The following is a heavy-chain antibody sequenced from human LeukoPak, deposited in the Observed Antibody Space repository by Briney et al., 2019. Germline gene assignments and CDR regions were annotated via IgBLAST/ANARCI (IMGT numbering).Heavy chain of an antibody. CDR1: GGSISSGSYY. CDR3: ARCDFSSGYYPYYYYMDV. V-gene: IGHV4-61*02. CDR2: IYTSGRT. J-gene: IGHJ6*03. Sequence: SETLSLTCTVSGGSISSGSYYWSWIRQPAGKGLEWIGRIYTSGRTNYNPSLKSRVTISVDTSKNQFSLKLSSVTAADTAVHYCARCDFSSGYYPYYYYMDVWGKGTTVTVSS. D-gene: IGHD3-3*01.